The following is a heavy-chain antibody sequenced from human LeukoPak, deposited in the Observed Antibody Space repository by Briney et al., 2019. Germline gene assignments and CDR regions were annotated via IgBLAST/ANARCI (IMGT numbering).Heavy chain of an antibody. CDR3: ARVLWNSDGVTVDY. D-gene: IGHD2/OR15-2a*01. CDR1: GYTFTSYD. V-gene: IGHV1-8*03. Sequence: ASVKVSCKASGYTFTSYDINWVRQATGQGLEWMGWMIPNSGNTGYAQKFQGRVTITRNTSISTAYMELSGLRSEDTAVYYCARVLWNSDGVTVDYWGQGTLVTVSS. J-gene: IGHJ4*02. CDR2: MIPNSGNT.